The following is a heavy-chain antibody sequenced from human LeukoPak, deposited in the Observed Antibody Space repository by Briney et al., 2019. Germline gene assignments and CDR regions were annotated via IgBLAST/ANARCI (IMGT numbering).Heavy chain of an antibody. CDR2: IYYSGSS. Sequence: SETLSLTCTVSGASLSRCYWSWIRQAPGKGLEWIGYIYYSGSSTYSPSLQSRVTISVDTSKNQFSLRLSSVTAADTAVYYCASGGGWELPYNFDYWGQGTLVTVSS. CDR3: ASGGGWELPYNFDY. V-gene: IGHV4-59*08. J-gene: IGHJ4*02. D-gene: IGHD1-26*01. CDR1: GASLSRCY.